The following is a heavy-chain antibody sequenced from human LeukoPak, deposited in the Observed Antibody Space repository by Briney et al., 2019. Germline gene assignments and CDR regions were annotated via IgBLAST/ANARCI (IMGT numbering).Heavy chain of an antibody. V-gene: IGHV1-8*01. CDR2: MNPNSGNT. Sequence: ASVKVSCKASGYTFTSYDINWVRQATGQGLEWMGWMNPNSGNTGYAQKFQGRVTMTRNTSISTAYMELSSLRSEDTAVYYCARVMAVAGNYYYYYGMDVWGQGTTVTVSS. J-gene: IGHJ6*02. D-gene: IGHD6-19*01. CDR3: ARVMAVAGNYYYYYGMDV. CDR1: GYTFTSYD.